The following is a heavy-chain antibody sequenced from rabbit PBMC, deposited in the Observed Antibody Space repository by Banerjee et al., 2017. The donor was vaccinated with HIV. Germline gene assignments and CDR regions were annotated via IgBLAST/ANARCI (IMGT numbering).Heavy chain of an antibody. CDR2: IYAGSSGST. J-gene: IGHJ6*01. CDR3: ARGSAYAGAGYAL. D-gene: IGHD4-2*01. V-gene: IGHV1S40*01. Sequence: QQLVESGGGLVKPGASLTLTCKASGFSFSSGYDMCWVRQAPGKGLEWIACIYAGSSGSTYYASWAKGRFTISKPSSTTVALQMTSLTAADTATCFCARGSAYAGAGYALWGQGTLVTVS. CDR1: GFSFSSGYD.